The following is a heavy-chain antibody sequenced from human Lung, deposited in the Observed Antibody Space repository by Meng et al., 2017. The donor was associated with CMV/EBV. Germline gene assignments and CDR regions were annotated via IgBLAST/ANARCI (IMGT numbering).Heavy chain of an antibody. D-gene: IGHD3-3*01. CDR2: IHFDGSNE. Sequence: GGSLRLXCAASGFTLKYYGMHWVRQAPGKGLEWVAFIHFDGSNEHYADSVTGRFTISRDNPKNMLYLEMNSLRVEDTAVYYCAKAVFGVVIDYWGQGTLVXVSS. J-gene: IGHJ4*02. CDR3: AKAVFGVVIDY. V-gene: IGHV3-30*02. CDR1: GFTLKYYG.